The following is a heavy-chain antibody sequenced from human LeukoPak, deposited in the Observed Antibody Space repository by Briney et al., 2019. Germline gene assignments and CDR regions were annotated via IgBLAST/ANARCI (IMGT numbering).Heavy chain of an antibody. J-gene: IGHJ4*02. CDR3: ARDRIAVAGTYHYFDY. V-gene: IGHV3-33*01. Sequence: GGSLRLSCAASGFTFSSYGMHWVRQAPGKGLEWVAVIWYDGSNKYYADSVKGRFTISRDNSKNTLYLQMNSLRAGDTAVYYCARDRIAVAGTYHYFDYWGQGTLVTVSS. D-gene: IGHD6-19*01. CDR2: IWYDGSNK. CDR1: GFTFSSYG.